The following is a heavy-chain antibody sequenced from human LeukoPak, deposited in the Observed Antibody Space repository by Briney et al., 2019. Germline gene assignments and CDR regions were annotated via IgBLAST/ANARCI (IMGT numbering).Heavy chain of an antibody. Sequence: GGSLRLSCAASGFTFSSYAMSWVRQAPGKGLEWVSVISGSGGTTYYADSVKGRFTISRDNSKNTLYMQMNSLRAADTAVYYCAKAQSGYSDLEYWGQGTLVAISS. CDR1: GFTFSSYA. CDR3: AKAQSGYSDLEY. D-gene: IGHD4-17*01. V-gene: IGHV3-23*01. J-gene: IGHJ4*02. CDR2: ISGSGGTT.